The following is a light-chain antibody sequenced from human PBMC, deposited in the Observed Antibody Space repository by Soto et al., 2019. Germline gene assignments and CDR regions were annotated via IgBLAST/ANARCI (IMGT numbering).Light chain of an antibody. CDR2: GAS. J-gene: IGKJ1*01. CDR3: QQYGDSPQT. CDR1: QSVSSY. Sequence: EIVLTQSPATLSLSPGERATLSCRASQSVSSYLAWYQQKPGQAPRLLFYGASNRATAIPDRFGGSGFGTDFTLTITRLEPEDFAVYYCQQYGDSPQTFGPGTKVDIK. V-gene: IGKV3-20*01.